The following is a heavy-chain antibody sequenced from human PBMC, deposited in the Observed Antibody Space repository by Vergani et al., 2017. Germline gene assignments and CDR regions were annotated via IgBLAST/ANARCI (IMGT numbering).Heavy chain of an antibody. CDR2: IKSNADGGSA. J-gene: IGHJ6*03. Sequence: GQLVESGGGLVKPGGSLRLSCAASEFTFSDVWMSWVRQAPGKGLEWVARIKSNADGGSADYAASVKGRFIISRDDSKNFLYLQMNSLKIEDTALYFCTAEKXVAFYYSYYHMDVWGKGTTVTVSS. V-gene: IGHV3-15*01. D-gene: IGHD2-21*01. CDR1: EFTFSDVW. CDR3: TAEKXVAFYYSYYHMDV.